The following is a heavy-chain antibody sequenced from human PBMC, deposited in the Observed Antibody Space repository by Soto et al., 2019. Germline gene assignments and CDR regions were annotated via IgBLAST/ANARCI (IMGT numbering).Heavy chain of an antibody. CDR3: ARDYPLRYYNY. J-gene: IGHJ4*02. CDR1: GFTFSDYY. CDR2: ISSSSSYT. Sequence: QVQLVESGGGLVKPGGSLRLSCAASGFTFSDYYMSWIRQAPGKGLEWVSYISSSSSYTNYADSVKGRFTISRDNAKNSLYLQMNSLRAEDTDVYYCARDYPLRYYNYWGQGTLVTVSS. V-gene: IGHV3-11*06.